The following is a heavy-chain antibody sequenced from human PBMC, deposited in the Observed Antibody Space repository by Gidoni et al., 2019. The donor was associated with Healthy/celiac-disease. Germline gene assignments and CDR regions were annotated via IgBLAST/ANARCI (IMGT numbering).Heavy chain of an antibody. CDR1: GGSLSSSSYY. J-gene: IGHJ4*02. CDR3: AKGGDKTRGFDD. D-gene: IGHD3-16*01. V-gene: IGHV4-39*01. Sequence: QLQLQESGPGLVKPSETLSLTCTVSGGSLSSSSYYWGWIRQPPGKGLEWIGNIYYSGSTYYNPSLKSRVTISVDTSKNQFSLKLSSVTAADTAVYYCAKGGDKTRGFDDWGQGTLVTVSS. CDR2: IYYSGST.